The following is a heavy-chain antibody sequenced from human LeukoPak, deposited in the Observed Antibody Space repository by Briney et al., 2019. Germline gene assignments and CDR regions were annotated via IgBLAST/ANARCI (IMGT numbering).Heavy chain of an antibody. CDR2: IYPGDSDT. V-gene: IGHV5-51*01. CDR3: ARQDCSGGSCYLDAFDI. Sequence: GESLKISCKGSGYSFTSYWIGWLRQMPGKGLEWMVIIYPGDSDTRYSPSFQGQVTISADKSISTAYPQWSSLKASDTAMYYCARQDCSGGSCYLDAFDIWGQGTMVTVSS. D-gene: IGHD2-15*01. J-gene: IGHJ3*02. CDR1: GYSFTSYW.